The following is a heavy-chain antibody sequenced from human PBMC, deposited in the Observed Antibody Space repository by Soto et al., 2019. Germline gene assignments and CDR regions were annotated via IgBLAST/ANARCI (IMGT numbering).Heavy chain of an antibody. CDR1: GYTFTGYY. CDR3: ARGKESIAAAGTYYYYYGMDV. Sequence: ASVKVSCKASGYTFTGYYMHWVRQAPGQGLEWMGWINPNSGGTNYAQKFQGGVTMTRDTSISTAYMELSRLRSDDTAVYYCARGKESIAAAGTYYYYYGMDVWGQGTTVTVSS. CDR2: INPNSGGT. D-gene: IGHD6-13*01. V-gene: IGHV1-2*02. J-gene: IGHJ6*02.